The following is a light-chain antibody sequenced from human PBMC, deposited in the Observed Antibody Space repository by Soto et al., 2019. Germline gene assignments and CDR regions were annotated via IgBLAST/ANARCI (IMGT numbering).Light chain of an antibody. CDR3: QQSYSTPPYT. CDR1: QSISRY. Sequence: DIQMTQSPSSLSASVGDRVTITCRASQSISRYLNWYQQKPGKAPKVLIYAASSLQSGVPARFSGSGSGTDFTLTISSLQREDFATYYCQQSYSTPPYTLGQGTKLEIK. CDR2: AAS. V-gene: IGKV1-39*01. J-gene: IGKJ2*01.